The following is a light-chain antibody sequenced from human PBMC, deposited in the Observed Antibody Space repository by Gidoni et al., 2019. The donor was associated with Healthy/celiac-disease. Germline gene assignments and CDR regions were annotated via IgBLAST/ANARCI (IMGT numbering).Light chain of an antibody. CDR3: QQYDNLLT. V-gene: IGKV1-33*01. Sequence: DIQMTQSPSSLSASVGDRVTITCHASQDISNYLNWYQQKQGKAPKLLIYDASNLETGVPSRFSGSGSGTDFTFTISSLQPEDIATYYCQQYDNLLTFGGGTKVEIK. CDR1: QDISNY. J-gene: IGKJ4*01. CDR2: DAS.